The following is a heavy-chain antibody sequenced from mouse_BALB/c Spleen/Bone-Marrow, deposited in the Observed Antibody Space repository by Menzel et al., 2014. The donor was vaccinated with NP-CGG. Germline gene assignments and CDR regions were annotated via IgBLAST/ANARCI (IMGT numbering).Heavy chain of an antibody. D-gene: IGHD1-1*01. CDR3: TREGYYGSSYVDY. CDR2: IYPSDSYT. Sequence: QVQLQQSGAELVRPGASVKLSCKASGYTFTSSWINWVKPRPGQGLEWIGNIYPSDSYTNYNQKFKDKATLTVDKSSSTAYMQLSSPTSEDSAVYYCTREGYYGSSYVDYWGQGNTLTGSA. V-gene: IGHV1-69*02. J-gene: IGHJ2*01. CDR1: GYTFTSSW.